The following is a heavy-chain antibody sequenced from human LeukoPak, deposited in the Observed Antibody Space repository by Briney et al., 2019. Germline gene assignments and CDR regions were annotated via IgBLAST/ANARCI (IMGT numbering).Heavy chain of an antibody. D-gene: IGHD6-19*01. CDR3: ARDLEWLDRDGY. CDR2: INSDGSST. CDR1: GFTFSSYW. J-gene: IGHJ4*02. V-gene: IGHV3-74*01. Sequence: GGPLRLSCAASGFTFSSYWMHWVRHAPGKGLVWVSRINSDGSSTSYADSVKGRFTISRDNAKNTLYLQMNSLRAEDTAVYYCARDLEWLDRDGYWGQGTLVTVSS.